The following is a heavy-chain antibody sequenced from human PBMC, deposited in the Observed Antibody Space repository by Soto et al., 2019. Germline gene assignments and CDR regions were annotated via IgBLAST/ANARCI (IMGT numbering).Heavy chain of an antibody. V-gene: IGHV5-10-1*01. Sequence: PGESLKISCKASGYNFTAFWIHWVRKMPGKGLERLGKIDPSDSYTKYRPSFEGHVTISTDNSITTAYLQWSSLRASDTALYFCATVHKNGXDSWDQGTMVTXS. J-gene: IGHJ5*01. CDR2: IDPSDSYT. CDR1: GYNFTAFW. CDR3: ATVHKNGXDS.